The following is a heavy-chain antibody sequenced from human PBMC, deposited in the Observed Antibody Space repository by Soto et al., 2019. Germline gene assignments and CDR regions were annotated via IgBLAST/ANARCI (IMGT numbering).Heavy chain of an antibody. CDR2: TYYRSKWFK. CDR1: GDSVTSDSVA. CDR3: ARDYPRTDAFDI. Sequence: SQTLSLTCAISGDSVTSDSVAWNWFRQSPSRGLEWLGRTYYRSKWFKEYAPSVKSRVIINADTVRNQYSLQLNSVTAEDTAVYYCARDYPRTDAFDIWGQGTMVT. J-gene: IGHJ3*02. V-gene: IGHV6-1*01.